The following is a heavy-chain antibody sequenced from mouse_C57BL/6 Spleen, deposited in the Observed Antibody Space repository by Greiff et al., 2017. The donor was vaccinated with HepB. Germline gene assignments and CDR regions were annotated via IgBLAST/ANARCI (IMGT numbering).Heavy chain of an antibody. CDR2: INYDGSST. CDR1: GFTFSDYY. V-gene: IGHV5-16*02. D-gene: IGHD3-2*02. Sequence: EVKLMESEGGLVQPGSSMKLSCTASGFTFSDYYMAWVRQVPEKGLVWVANINYDGSSTYYLDSLKSRFIISRDNATNILYLQMSSLKSEDTATYYCARRSGYGAMDYWGQGTSVTVSS. J-gene: IGHJ4*01. CDR3: ARRSGYGAMDY.